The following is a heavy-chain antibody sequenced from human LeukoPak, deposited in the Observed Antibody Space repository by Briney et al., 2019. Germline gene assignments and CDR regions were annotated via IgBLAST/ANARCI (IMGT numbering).Heavy chain of an antibody. Sequence: QPGGSLRLSCAASGFTFSSYAMSWVRQAPGKGLEWVSAISGSGGSTYYADSVKGRFTISRDNSKNTLYLQMNSLRAEDTAVYYCAKDFPTYCSSTSCYSIDYWGQGTLVTVSS. V-gene: IGHV3-23*01. CDR2: ISGSGGST. J-gene: IGHJ4*02. CDR3: AKDFPTYCSSTSCYSIDY. D-gene: IGHD2-2*01. CDR1: GFTFSSYA.